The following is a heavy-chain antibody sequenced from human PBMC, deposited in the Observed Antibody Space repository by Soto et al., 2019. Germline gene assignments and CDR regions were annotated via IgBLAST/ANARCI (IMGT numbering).Heavy chain of an antibody. CDR1: GFIFSDYA. CDR3: AKVIGGSESYWGGSHYYYALDV. D-gene: IGHD3-10*01. Sequence: EVQLLESGGGLTQPGGSLSLSCAASGFIFSDYAMYWVRQAPGKGLEWVSVISGSDGTTYYADSVRGRFTMSRDNSRNTIYLQMMSLRAEDTAVYYCAKVIGGSESYWGGSHYYYALDVWGQGTTVTVSS. J-gene: IGHJ6*02. CDR2: ISGSDGTT. V-gene: IGHV3-23*01.